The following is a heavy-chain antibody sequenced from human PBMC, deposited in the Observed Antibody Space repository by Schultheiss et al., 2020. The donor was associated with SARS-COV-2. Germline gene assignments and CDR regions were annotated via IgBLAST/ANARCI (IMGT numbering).Heavy chain of an antibody. CDR3: ARDVLVGARWYYYMDV. Sequence: GESLKISCAASGFTFSSYAMHWVRQAPGKGLEWVSAISGSGGSTYYADSVKGRFTISRDNSKNTLYLQMNSLRAEDTAVYYCARDVLVGARWYYYMDVWGKGTTVTVSS. D-gene: IGHD1-26*01. V-gene: IGHV3-23*01. CDR2: ISGSGGST. J-gene: IGHJ6*03. CDR1: GFTFSSYA.